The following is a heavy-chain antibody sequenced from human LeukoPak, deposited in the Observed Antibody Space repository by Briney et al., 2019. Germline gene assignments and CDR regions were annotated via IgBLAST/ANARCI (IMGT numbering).Heavy chain of an antibody. CDR1: GFNFSNYA. V-gene: IGHV3-23*01. CDR3: AKSLQFFNGYFDL. CDR2: IGVGDGTT. J-gene: IGHJ2*01. Sequence: PGGSLRLSCAAAGFNFSNYAISWVRQAPGKGLEWVSVIGVGDGTTYYADSVKGRFTISRDNPKNTLYLQMNSLRAGDTAVYFCAKSLQFFNGYFDLWGRGTLVTVSS. D-gene: IGHD3-3*01.